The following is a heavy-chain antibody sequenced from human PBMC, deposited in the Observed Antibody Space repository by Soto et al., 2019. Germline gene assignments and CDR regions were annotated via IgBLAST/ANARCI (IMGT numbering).Heavy chain of an antibody. D-gene: IGHD2-2*01. CDR1: GGTFSSYT. J-gene: IGHJ4*02. V-gene: IGHV1-69*08. Sequence: QVQLVQSGAEVKKPGSSVKVSCKASGGTFSSYTISWVRQAPGQGLEWMGRIIPILGIANYAQKFQGRVTITADKSTSTAYMELSSLRSEDTAVYYCERDIVVVPAAIEGGNDYWGQGTLVTVSS. CDR2: IIPILGIA. CDR3: ERDIVVVPAAIEGGNDY.